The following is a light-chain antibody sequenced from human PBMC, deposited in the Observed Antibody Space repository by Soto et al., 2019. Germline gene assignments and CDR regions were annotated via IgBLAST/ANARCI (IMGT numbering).Light chain of an antibody. CDR2: AAS. J-gene: IGKJ4*01. V-gene: IGKV3-15*01. CDR3: QQYNNWPPLT. CDR1: QSVRTN. Sequence: EVVVTQSPATLSVSLGVRATLSCRASQSVRTNLAWYQQKPGQAPRLLIYAASTRATGIPARFSGSGSGTEFTLTITSLQSEDFAVYYCQQYNNWPPLTFGGGTKVEIK.